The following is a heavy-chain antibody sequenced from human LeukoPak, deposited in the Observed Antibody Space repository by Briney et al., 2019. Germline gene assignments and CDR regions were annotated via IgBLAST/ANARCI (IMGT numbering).Heavy chain of an antibody. CDR2: ISTSGGST. D-gene: IGHD6-19*01. Sequence: GGSLSLSCAASGFTFSHYAMSGVRHSPGKGLEWVSAISTSGGSTYHADSVKGRFSISRDNLKNTLYLQMNSLRDEDTAVYYCARGSSGDLDYWGQGTLVTVSS. V-gene: IGHV3-23*01. CDR1: GFTFSHYA. CDR3: ARGSSGDLDY. J-gene: IGHJ4*02.